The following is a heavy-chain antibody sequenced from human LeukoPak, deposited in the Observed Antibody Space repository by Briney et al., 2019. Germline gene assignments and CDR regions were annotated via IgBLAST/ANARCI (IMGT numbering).Heavy chain of an antibody. V-gene: IGHV1-18*01. CDR3: AREETHHVYYGMDV. CDR1: GGTFSSYA. Sequence: ASVKVSCKASGGTFSSYAISWVRQAPGQGLEWTGWISAYNGNTNYAQKVQGRVTMTTDTSTSTAYMELRSLRSDDTAVYYCAREETHHVYYGMDVWGQGTMVTVSS. J-gene: IGHJ6*02. CDR2: ISAYNGNT. D-gene: IGHD1-14*01.